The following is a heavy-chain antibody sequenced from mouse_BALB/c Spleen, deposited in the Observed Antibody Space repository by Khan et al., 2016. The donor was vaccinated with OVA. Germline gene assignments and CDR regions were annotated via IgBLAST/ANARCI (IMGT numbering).Heavy chain of an antibody. CDR3: ARRNYFGYTFAY. J-gene: IGHJ3*01. D-gene: IGHD1-2*01. CDR1: GYTFTDYY. CDR2: ISPGSGDT. Sequence: QVQLKQSGAELARPGASVKLSCKASGYTFTDYYINWVKQRTGQGLEWIGEISPGSGDTYYNEKFKGKATLTADKSSTTAHMQLSSLTSEASAVYFCARRNYFGYTFAYWGQGTLVTVSA. V-gene: IGHV1-77*01.